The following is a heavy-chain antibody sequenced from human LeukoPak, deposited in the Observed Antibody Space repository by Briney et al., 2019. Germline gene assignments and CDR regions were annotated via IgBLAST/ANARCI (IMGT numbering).Heavy chain of an antibody. CDR2: IWSDGNEK. CDR1: GLSFSTYG. J-gene: IGHJ4*02. Sequence: GGSLRLSCAASGLSFSTYGMHWVRQAPGKGLEWVTFIWSDGNEKYYADSVKGRFTISRDNSKSTLFLQMNSLRGEDTAVYYCSQERDRRGYFDYWGQGTLVTVSS. D-gene: IGHD2-15*01. CDR3: SQERDRRGYFDY. V-gene: IGHV3-30*02.